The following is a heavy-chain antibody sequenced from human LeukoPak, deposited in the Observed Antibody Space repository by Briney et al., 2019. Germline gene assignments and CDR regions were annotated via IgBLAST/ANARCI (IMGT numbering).Heavy chain of an antibody. CDR1: GFTFRSYG. Sequence: GGSLRLSCAASGFTFRSYGMHWVRQAPGKGLEWVAIIRYDGSNKYYADSVKGRFTISRDNFKNTLYLQINSLRAEDTAVYYCARGLRATSGDAFDIWGQGTMVTVSS. CDR2: IRYDGSNK. D-gene: IGHD3-10*01. CDR3: ARGLRATSGDAFDI. V-gene: IGHV3-30*02. J-gene: IGHJ3*02.